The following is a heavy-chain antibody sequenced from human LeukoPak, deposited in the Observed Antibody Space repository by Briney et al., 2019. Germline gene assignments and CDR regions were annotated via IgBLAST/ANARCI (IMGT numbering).Heavy chain of an antibody. CDR2: IYYSGST. CDR3: ARFVVRGVIIKGYNWFDP. V-gene: IGHV4-59*01. D-gene: IGHD3-10*01. J-gene: IGHJ5*02. Sequence: PSETLSLTCTVSGGSISSYYWSWIRQPPGKGLEWTGYIYYSGSTNYNPSLKSRVTISVDTSKNQFSLKLSSVTAADTAVYYCARFVVRGVIIKGYNWFDPWGQGTLVTVSS. CDR1: GGSISSYY.